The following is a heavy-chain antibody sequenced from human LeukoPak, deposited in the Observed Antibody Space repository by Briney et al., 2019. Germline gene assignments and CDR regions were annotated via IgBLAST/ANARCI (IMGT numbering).Heavy chain of an antibody. Sequence: TGGSLRLFCAASGFTFSSYWMSWVRQVPGKRLECVANINQDGSVMYYVDSVEGRFTISRDNAKNSLYLQMNTLRAEDTAVYYCAREFGSGNYRALDYWAREPWSPSPQ. J-gene: IGHJ4*02. CDR3: AREFGSGNYRALDY. CDR1: GFTFSSYW. V-gene: IGHV3-7*04. CDR2: INQDGSVM. D-gene: IGHD3-10*01.